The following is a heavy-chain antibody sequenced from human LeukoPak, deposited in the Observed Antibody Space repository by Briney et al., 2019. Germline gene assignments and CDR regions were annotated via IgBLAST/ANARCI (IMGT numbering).Heavy chain of an antibody. D-gene: IGHD6-19*01. CDR1: GYTFTSYG. V-gene: IGHV1-18*01. CDR3: ARDRSSGWYGRGGNWFDP. CDR2: ISAYNGNT. J-gene: IGHJ5*02. Sequence: ASVKVSCKASGYTFTSYGISWVRQAPGQGLEWMGRISAYNGNTNYAQKLQGRVTMTTDTSTSTAYMELRSLRSDDTAVYYCARDRSSGWYGRGGNWFDPWGQGTLVTVSS.